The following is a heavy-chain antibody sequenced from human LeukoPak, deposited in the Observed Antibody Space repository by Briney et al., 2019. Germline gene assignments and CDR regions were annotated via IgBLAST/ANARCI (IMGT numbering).Heavy chain of an antibody. Sequence: GASVKVSCKASGGTFSSYAISWVRQAPGQGLEWMGRIIPILGIANYAQKFQGRVTITADKSTSTAYMELSSLRSEDTAVYYCAREGPSRDGYNLGYWGQGTLVTVSS. V-gene: IGHV1-69*04. CDR3: AREGPSRDGYNLGY. CDR1: GGTFSSYA. D-gene: IGHD5-12*01. J-gene: IGHJ4*02. CDR2: IIPILGIA.